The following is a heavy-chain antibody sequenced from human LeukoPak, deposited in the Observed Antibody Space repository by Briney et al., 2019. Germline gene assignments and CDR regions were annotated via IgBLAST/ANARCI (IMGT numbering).Heavy chain of an antibody. D-gene: IGHD2-15*01. V-gene: IGHV3-33*06. J-gene: IGHJ1*01. Sequence: GRSLRLSYAASGFTFSNYGMHWVRQAPGKGLEWVAVIWYDGTNKFYADSVKGRFTISRDISKNTLYLQMNSLTVEDTAVYYCTKSGSAWAFFQDWGQGTLVTVSS. CDR3: TKSGSAWAFFQD. CDR1: GFTFSNYG. CDR2: IWYDGTNK.